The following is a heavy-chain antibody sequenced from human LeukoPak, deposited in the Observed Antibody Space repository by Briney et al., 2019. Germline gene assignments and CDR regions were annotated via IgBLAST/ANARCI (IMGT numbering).Heavy chain of an antibody. CDR1: GFTFSSYA. D-gene: IGHD2-21*01. V-gene: IGHV3-23*01. CDR2: SSGSGGST. J-gene: IGHJ3*02. CDR3: AKDTCGGGDCSWAFDI. Sequence: GGSLRLSCAASGFTFSSYAMSCVRQAPGKGLEWVSSSSGSGGSTYYADSVKVRFTISRDNSKNTLYLQMNSLRAEDTAVYYCAKDTCGGGDCSWAFDIWGQGTMVTVSS.